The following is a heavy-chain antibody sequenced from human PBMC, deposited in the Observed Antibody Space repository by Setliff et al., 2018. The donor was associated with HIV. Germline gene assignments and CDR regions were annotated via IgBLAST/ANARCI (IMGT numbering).Heavy chain of an antibody. D-gene: IGHD6-6*01. CDR3: ARHRASSSGFPLDF. V-gene: IGHV4-39*01. J-gene: IGHJ4*02. CDR1: GDSIGSNTFY. CDR2: INHSGNT. Sequence: SETLSLTCSVYGDSIGSNTFYWGWLRQPPGKEPEWIGSINHSGNTYYYPSLKSRVTMSVDTSKNQFSLRLSSVTATDTAVYYCARHRASSSGFPLDFWGQGILVTVSS.